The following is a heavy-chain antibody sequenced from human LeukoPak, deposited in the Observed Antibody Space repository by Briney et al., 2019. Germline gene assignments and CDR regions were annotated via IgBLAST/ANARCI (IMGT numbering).Heavy chain of an antibody. Sequence: GGSLRLSRAASGFTFSTYSMNWVRQAPGKGLEWVSSISSSSSYKYYADSVKGRFTISRDNAKKSLYLQMNSLRAEDTAVYYWARDRSSYYFDYWGQGTLVTVSS. CDR1: GFTFSTYS. CDR3: ARDRSSYYFDY. CDR2: ISSSSSYK. J-gene: IGHJ4*02. V-gene: IGHV3-21*01.